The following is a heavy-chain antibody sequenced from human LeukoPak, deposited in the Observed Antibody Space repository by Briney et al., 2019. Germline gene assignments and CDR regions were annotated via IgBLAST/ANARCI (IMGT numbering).Heavy chain of an antibody. CDR3: AXPVGVXXXXNFDY. J-gene: IGHJ4*02. CDR1: GXTFSSYX. D-gene: IGHD2-8*01. Sequence: GGPLRLSCAASGXTFSSYXMSWVRQAPXXXXXXXXAISGSGGSTYYADSVKGRFTISRDNSKNTLYLQMNSLRAEDTAVYYCAXPVGVXXXXNFDYWGQGXLVTVS. CDR2: ISGSGGST. V-gene: IGHV3-23*01.